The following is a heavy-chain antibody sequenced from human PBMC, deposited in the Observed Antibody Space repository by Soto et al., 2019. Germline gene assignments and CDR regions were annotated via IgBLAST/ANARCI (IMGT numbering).Heavy chain of an antibody. V-gene: IGHV4-30-4*01. J-gene: IGHJ4*02. D-gene: IGHD7-27*01. Sequence: QVQLQESGPGLVKPSQTLSLTCTVSGGSISTVDYWWSWIRQSPDMGLEWIGHIYDGGRTYNNPSLESRVTMSVDTSQSQLSLTLSSVSAEDTAVYYCARGPSGDKVDSWGQGTLVTVSS. CDR1: GGSISTVDYW. CDR3: ARGPSGDKVDS. CDR2: IYDGGRT.